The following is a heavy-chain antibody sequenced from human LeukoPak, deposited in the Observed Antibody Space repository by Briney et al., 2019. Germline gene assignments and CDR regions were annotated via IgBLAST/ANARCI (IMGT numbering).Heavy chain of an antibody. D-gene: IGHD5-12*01. J-gene: IGHJ3*02. Sequence: ASVKVSCKASGYTFTSYAVHWVRQAPGQRLEWMGWINAGNGNTKYSQKFQGRVTITRDTSASTAYMELSSLRSEDTAVYYCARAPSPTRAFDIWGQGTMVTVSS. CDR2: INAGNGNT. CDR3: ARAPSPTRAFDI. CDR1: GYTFTSYA. V-gene: IGHV1-3*01.